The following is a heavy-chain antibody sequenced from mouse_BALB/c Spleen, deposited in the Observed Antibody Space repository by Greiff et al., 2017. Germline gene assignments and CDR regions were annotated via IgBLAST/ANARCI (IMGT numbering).Heavy chain of an antibody. CDR2: INSNGGST. J-gene: IGHJ3*01. V-gene: IGHV5-6-3*01. D-gene: IGHD2-4*01. Sequence: EVMLVESGGGLVQPGGSLKLSCAASGFTFSSYGMSWVRQTPDKRLELVATINSNGGSTYYPDSVKGRFTISRDNAKNTLYLQMSSLKSEDTAMYYCARDGSMITTTPFFAYWGQGTLVTVSA. CDR1: GFTFSSYG. CDR3: ARDGSMITTTPFFAY.